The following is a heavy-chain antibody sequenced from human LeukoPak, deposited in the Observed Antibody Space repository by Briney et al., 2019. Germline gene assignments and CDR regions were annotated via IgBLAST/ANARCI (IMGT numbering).Heavy chain of an antibody. D-gene: IGHD7-27*01. Sequence: PGRSLRLSCAASGFTSNTYAMHWVRQAPGKGLGWVAVVTHDGSKIYYADSVKGRLTISRDNSKNTLCMYMDRLRAEDTSVYYCARDLRIWAQSEYFQHWGQGTLLTVSS. J-gene: IGHJ1*01. CDR2: VTHDGSKI. CDR3: ARDLRIWAQSEYFQH. V-gene: IGHV3-30*16. CDR1: GFTSNTYA.